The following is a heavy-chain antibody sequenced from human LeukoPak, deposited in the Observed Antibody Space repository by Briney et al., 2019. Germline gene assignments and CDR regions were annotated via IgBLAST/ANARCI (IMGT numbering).Heavy chain of an antibody. V-gene: IGHV3-74*01. CDR2: INTDGSST. D-gene: IGHD3-22*01. J-gene: IGHJ5*02. CDR1: GFTVSSNY. CDR3: AKDPDYYDSA. Sequence: GGSLRLSCAASGFTVSSNYMTWVRQAPGKGLVWVSRINTDGSSTSYADSVKGRFTISRDNAKNTLYLQMNSLRAEDTAVYYCAKDPDYYDSAWGQGTLVTVSS.